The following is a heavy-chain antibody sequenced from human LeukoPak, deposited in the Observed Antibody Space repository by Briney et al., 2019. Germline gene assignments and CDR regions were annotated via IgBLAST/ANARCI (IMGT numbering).Heavy chain of an antibody. J-gene: IGHJ3*02. V-gene: IGHV3-9*01. D-gene: IGHD3-9*01. CDR1: GFTFDDYA. CDR3: AKDRYYDILTGQKGAFDI. CDR2: ISWNSGNI. Sequence: GGSLRLSCAASGFTFDDYAMHWVRQAPGKGLEWVSGISWNSGNIGYADSVKGRFTVSRDNAKNSLYLQMNSLRADDTAFYYCAKDRYYDILTGQKGAFDIWGQGTMVTVSS.